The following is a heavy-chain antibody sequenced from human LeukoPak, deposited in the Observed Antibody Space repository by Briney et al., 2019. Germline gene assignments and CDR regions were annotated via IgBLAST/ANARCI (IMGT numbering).Heavy chain of an antibody. CDR3: ARGLAATVDY. Sequence: GESLKISCKGSGYSFTSYWIGWVRQMPGKGLEGMGIIYPGDSDTRYSPSFQGQVTISADKSIRNAYLQWSSLKASDTAMYYFARGLAATVDYWGQGTLVTVYS. J-gene: IGHJ4*02. CDR1: GYSFTSYW. CDR2: IYPGDSDT. V-gene: IGHV5-51*01. D-gene: IGHD6-13*01.